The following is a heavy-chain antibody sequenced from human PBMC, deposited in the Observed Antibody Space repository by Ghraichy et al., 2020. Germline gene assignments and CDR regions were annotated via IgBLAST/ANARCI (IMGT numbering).Heavy chain of an antibody. V-gene: IGHV4-31*03. J-gene: IGHJ3*02. CDR1: GGSISSGGYY. D-gene: IGHD2-15*01. CDR3: AREVSVVVDPNDHDAFDI. Sequence: SETLSLTCTVSGGSISSGGYYWSWIRQHPGKGLEWIGYIYYSGSTYYNPSLKSRVTISVDTSKNQFSLKLSSVTAADTAVYYCAREVSVVVDPNDHDAFDIWGQGTMVTVSS. CDR2: IYYSGST.